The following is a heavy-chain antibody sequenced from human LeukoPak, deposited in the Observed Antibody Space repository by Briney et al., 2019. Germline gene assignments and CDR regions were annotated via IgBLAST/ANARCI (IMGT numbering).Heavy chain of an antibody. Sequence: PGGSLRLSCAASGFTFSDYYMSWIRQAPGKGLEWVSYISSSGSTIYYADSVKGRFTTSRDNAKNSLYLQMNSLRAEDTAVYYCARDVTMVRGVNPAIDYWGQGTLVTVSS. J-gene: IGHJ4*02. CDR3: ARDVTMVRGVNPAIDY. V-gene: IGHV3-11*01. CDR2: ISSSGSTI. D-gene: IGHD3-10*01. CDR1: GFTFSDYY.